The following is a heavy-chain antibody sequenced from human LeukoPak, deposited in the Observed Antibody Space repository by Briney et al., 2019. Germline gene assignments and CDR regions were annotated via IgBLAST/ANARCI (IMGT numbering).Heavy chain of an antibody. D-gene: IGHD6-13*01. CDR1: GFTFSSYG. J-gene: IGHJ5*02. V-gene: IGHV3-30*02. CDR2: IRYDASNK. CDR3: AKDRGYSSSSSWFDP. Sequence: PGGSLRLSCAASGFTFSSYGMHWVRQAPGKGLEWVAFIRYDASNKYYADSVKGRFTISRDNSKNTLYLQMNSLRAEDTAVYYCAKDRGYSSSSSWFDPWGQGTLVTVSS.